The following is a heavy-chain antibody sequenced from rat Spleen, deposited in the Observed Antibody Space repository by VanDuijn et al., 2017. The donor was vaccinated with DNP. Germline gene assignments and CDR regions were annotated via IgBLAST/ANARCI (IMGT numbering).Heavy chain of an antibody. CDR2: ISTSGGST. CDR1: GFTFSNSD. D-gene: IGHD1-11*01. Sequence: EVQLVESGGGLVQPGRSMKLSCAASGFTFSNSDMAWVRQAPTKGLEWVASISTSGGSTYYRDSVQGRLTISRDNAKTTLYLQMDSLRSEDTATYYCVTRGKYGGYDYWGQGVIVTVSS. J-gene: IGHJ2*01. CDR3: VTRGKYGGYDY. V-gene: IGHV5-25*01.